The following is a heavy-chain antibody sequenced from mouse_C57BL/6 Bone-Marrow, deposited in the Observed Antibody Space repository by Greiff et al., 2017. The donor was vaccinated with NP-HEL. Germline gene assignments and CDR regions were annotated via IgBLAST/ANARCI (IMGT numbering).Heavy chain of an antibody. CDR1: GYTFTDYY. J-gene: IGHJ3*01. CDR2: INPYNGGT. D-gene: IGHD1-1*01. CDR3: ARSTIYYYGSSLAWFAY. V-gene: IGHV1-19*01. Sequence: VQLQQSGPVLVKPGASVKMSCKASGYTFTDYYMNWVKQSHGKSLEWIGVINPYNGGTSYNQKFKGKATLTVDKSSSTAYMELNSLTSEDSAVYYCARSTIYYYGSSLAWFAYWGQGTLVTVSA.